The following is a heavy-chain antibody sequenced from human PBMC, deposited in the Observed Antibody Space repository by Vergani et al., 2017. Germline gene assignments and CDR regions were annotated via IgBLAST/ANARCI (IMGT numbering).Heavy chain of an antibody. V-gene: IGHV4-4*03. D-gene: IGHD2-2*02. CDR1: GYSISSNNC. CDR3: ATSGYRRWGYYFDY. J-gene: IGHJ4*02. CDR2: ICHTEDT. Sequence: QVQLQESGPGLVKPPGTLSLTCAVSGYSISSNNCWTWVRQPPGKGLEWIGEICHTEDTKYSPSLKSRVTVSVDESRNLFSLRLNSVTAADTAVYYCATSGYRRWGYYFDYWGQGILVTVSS.